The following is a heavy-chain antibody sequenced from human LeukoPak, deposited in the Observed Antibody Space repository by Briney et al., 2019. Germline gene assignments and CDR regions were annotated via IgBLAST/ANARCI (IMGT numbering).Heavy chain of an antibody. CDR3: AKGLLEVGATPALLFDY. V-gene: IGHV3-30*18. D-gene: IGHD1-26*01. Sequence: GGSLRLSCAASGFTFSSYGMHWVRQAPGKGLEWVAVISYDGSNKYYADSVKGRFTISRDNSKNTLYLQMNSLRAEDTAVYYCAKGLLEVGATPALLFDYWGQGTLVTVSS. CDR2: ISYDGSNK. J-gene: IGHJ4*02. CDR1: GFTFSSYG.